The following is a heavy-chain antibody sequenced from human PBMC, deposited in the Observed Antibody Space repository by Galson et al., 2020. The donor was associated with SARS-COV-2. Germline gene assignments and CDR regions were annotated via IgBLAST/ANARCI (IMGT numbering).Heavy chain of an antibody. CDR3: ARDPTTIFGVVMGYYYYMDV. D-gene: IGHD3-3*01. J-gene: IGHJ6*03. Sequence: GGSLRLSCAASGFTFSSYAMHWVRQAPGKGLEWVAVISYDGSNKYYADSVKGRFTISRDNSKNTLYLQMNSLRAEDTAVYYCARDPTTIFGVVMGYYYYMDVWGKGTTVTVSS. CDR2: ISYDGSNK. CDR1: GFTFSSYA. V-gene: IGHV3-30*01.